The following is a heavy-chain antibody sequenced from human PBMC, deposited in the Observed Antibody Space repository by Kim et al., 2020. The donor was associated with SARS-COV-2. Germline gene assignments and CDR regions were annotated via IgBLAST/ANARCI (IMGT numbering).Heavy chain of an antibody. Sequence: YAQKFQERVTIPRDMSTSTAYMELSSLRSEDTAVYYCAADLAAAGQKGYWGQGTLVTVSS. J-gene: IGHJ4*02. D-gene: IGHD6-13*01. V-gene: IGHV1-58*01. CDR3: AADLAAAGQKGY.